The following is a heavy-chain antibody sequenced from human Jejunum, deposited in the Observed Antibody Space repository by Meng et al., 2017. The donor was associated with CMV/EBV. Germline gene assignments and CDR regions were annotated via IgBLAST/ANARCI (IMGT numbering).Heavy chain of an antibody. Sequence: VSGDSISSGDSFWSWIRQPPGKGLEWIGYIYESGSTSYNPSLESRVTISVDTSKNQFSLKVMSVTAADTAVYYCAREGTNSYYFDYWGQGTLVTVSS. D-gene: IGHD1-14*01. CDR2: IYESGST. CDR1: GDSISSGDSF. J-gene: IGHJ4*02. CDR3: AREGTNSYYFDY. V-gene: IGHV4-30-4*01.